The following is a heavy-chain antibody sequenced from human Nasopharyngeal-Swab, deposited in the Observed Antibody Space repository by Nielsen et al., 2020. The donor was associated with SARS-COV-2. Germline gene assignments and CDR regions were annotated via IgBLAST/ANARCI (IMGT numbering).Heavy chain of an antibody. V-gene: IGHV1-2*06. J-gene: IGHJ4*02. D-gene: IGHD3-3*01. CDR3: TRDRGSGYFDS. CDR2: FNPNSGGT. CDR1: GYTFTNYY. Sequence: ASVKVSCKASGYTFTNYYIHWMRQAPGQGLEWMGRFNPNSGGTNYAQELQGRVTMTGDTSISTAYMELSRVRSDDTAMYYCTRDRGSGYFDSWGQGTLVIVSS.